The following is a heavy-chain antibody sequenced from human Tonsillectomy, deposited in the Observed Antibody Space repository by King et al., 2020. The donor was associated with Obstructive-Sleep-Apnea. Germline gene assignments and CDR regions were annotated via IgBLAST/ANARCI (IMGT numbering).Heavy chain of an antibody. CDR3: SRDSSGYSYEDY. CDR1: GGSIRSSNW. V-gene: IGHV4-4*02. Sequence: QLQESGPGLVKPSGTLSLTCAVSGGSIRSSNWWSWVRQPPGKGLEWIGEIFHSGTTNYNPPLKSRATISVDKSKNQFSLKLSSVTAADTAVYYLSRDSSGYSYEDYWGQGTLVTVSS. CDR2: IFHSGTT. J-gene: IGHJ4*02. D-gene: IGHD5-18*01.